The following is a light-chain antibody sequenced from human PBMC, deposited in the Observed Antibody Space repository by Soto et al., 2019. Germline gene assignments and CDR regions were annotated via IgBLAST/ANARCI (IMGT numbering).Light chain of an antibody. J-gene: IGLJ1*01. V-gene: IGLV2-14*03. CDR2: NVY. Sequence: QSALTQPASCSGSPGQSITISCTGTISDVGAYNFVSWHQQHPGKAPKLMIYNVYDRPSGISYRFSGSKSGNTASLTISGLQGEDEADYYCSAYTVSRTYVFGTGTKVTV. CDR1: ISDVGAYNF. CDR3: SAYTVSRTYV.